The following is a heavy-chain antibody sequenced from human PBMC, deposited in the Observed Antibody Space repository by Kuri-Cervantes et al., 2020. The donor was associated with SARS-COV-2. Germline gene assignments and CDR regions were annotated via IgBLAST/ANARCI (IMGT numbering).Heavy chain of an antibody. V-gene: IGHV4-59*01. Sequence: GSLRLSCTVSGGSISSYYWSWIRQPPGKGLEWIGYIYYSGSTNYNPSLKSRVTISVDTSKNQFSLKLSSVTAADTAVYYCARDLYSGELWMEIYYYYYGMDVWGQGTTVTVSS. D-gene: IGHD6-19*01. J-gene: IGHJ6*02. CDR1: GGSISSYY. CDR3: ARDLYSGELWMEIYYYYYGMDV. CDR2: IYYSGST.